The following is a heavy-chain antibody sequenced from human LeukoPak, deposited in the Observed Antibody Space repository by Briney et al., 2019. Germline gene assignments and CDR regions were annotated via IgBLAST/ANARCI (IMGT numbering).Heavy chain of an antibody. CDR3: ARDDYGDYDNWYDP. CDR2: IIPMFATA. D-gene: IGHD4-17*01. V-gene: IGHV1-69*06. Sequence: GASVKVSCKASGGTFSSYAISWVRQAPGQGLEWMGGIIPMFATANYAQKFQGRVTITADSSTSTAYMELSSLRSEDTAVYYCARDDYGDYDNWYDPWGQGTLVTVSS. CDR1: GGTFSSYA. J-gene: IGHJ5*02.